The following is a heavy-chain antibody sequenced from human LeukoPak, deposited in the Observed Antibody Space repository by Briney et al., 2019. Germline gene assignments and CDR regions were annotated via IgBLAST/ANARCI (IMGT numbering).Heavy chain of an antibody. Sequence: GGSLRLSCAASGFTFSSYEMNWVRQAPGKGLEWVSYISSSGSTIYYADSVKGRFTISRDNAKNTLYLQTNSLRAEDTAVYYCAKGAVLSGGGLDYWGQGTLVTVSS. CDR3: AKGAVLSGGGLDY. CDR2: ISSSGSTI. J-gene: IGHJ4*02. CDR1: GFTFSSYE. D-gene: IGHD3-16*01. V-gene: IGHV3-48*03.